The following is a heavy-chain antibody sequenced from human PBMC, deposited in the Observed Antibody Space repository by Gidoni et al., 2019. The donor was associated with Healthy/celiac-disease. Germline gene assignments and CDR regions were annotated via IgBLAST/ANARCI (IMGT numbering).Heavy chain of an antibody. Sequence: QVQLVESGGGVVQPGWSLRLSCAASGFTFSRYALHWVRQAPGKGLEWVAVISYDGSNKYYADSVKGRFTISRDNSKNTLYLQMNSLRAEDTAVYYCAREYYYDSSGYYDEAHFDYWGQGTLVTVSS. D-gene: IGHD3-22*01. J-gene: IGHJ4*02. V-gene: IGHV3-30-3*01. CDR3: AREYYYDSSGYYDEAHFDY. CDR2: ISYDGSNK. CDR1: GFTFSRYA.